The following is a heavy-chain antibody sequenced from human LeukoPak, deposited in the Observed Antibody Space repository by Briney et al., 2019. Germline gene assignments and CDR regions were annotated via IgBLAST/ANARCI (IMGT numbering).Heavy chain of an antibody. CDR3: ARLLLQAPYGDYELGY. J-gene: IGHJ4*02. CDR2: IYPGDSDT. D-gene: IGHD4-17*01. CDR1: GYSFTSYW. Sequence: GESLKISCKGSGYSFTSYWIGWVRQMPGKGLEWMGIIYPGDSDTRYSPSFQGQVTISADKSISTAYLQWSSLKASDTAMYYCARLLLQAPYGDYELGYWGQGTLVTVSS. V-gene: IGHV5-51*01.